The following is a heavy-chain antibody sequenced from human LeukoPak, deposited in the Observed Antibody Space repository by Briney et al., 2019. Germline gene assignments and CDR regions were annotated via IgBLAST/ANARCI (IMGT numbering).Heavy chain of an antibody. Sequence: LTGGSLRLSCAASGFTFDDYGMHWVRQAPGKGLEWVSGISWNSGSIGYADSVKGRFTISRDNSKNSLYLQMNSLRAEDTALYYCAKDGQWLVPGQNYYYYYYYMDVWGKGTTVTVSS. J-gene: IGHJ6*03. CDR3: AKDGQWLVPGQNYYYYYYYMDV. CDR1: GFTFDDYG. V-gene: IGHV3-9*01. D-gene: IGHD6-19*01. CDR2: ISWNSGSI.